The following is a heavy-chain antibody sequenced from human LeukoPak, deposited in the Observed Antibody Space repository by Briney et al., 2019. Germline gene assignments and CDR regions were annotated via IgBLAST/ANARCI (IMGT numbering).Heavy chain of an antibody. CDR3: ARLRYCSGGSCYSFYYYGMDV. J-gene: IGHJ6*02. D-gene: IGHD2-15*01. CDR1: GGSISSSSYY. Sequence: PSETLSLTCTVSGGSISSSSYYWGWIRQPPGKGLEWIGSIYYSGSTYYNPSLKSRVTISVDTSKNQFSLKVSSVTAADTAVYYGARLRYCSGGSCYSFYYYGMDVWGQGTTVTVSS. V-gene: IGHV4-39*01. CDR2: IYYSGST.